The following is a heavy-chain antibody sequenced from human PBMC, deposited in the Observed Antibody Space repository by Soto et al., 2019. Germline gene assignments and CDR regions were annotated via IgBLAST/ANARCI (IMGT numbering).Heavy chain of an antibody. CDR2: INPKSGGT. CDR3: ARGDSTDCSNGVCSFFYNHEMDV. D-gene: IGHD2-8*01. Sequence: QVQLVQSGAEVKKPGASVKVFCKASGYSFTDYHIHWVRQAPGQGLEWLGRINPKSGGTSTAQKFQGWVTMATDTSISTASMELTRLTSDDTAIYYCARGDSTDCSNGVCSFFYNHEMDVWGQGTTVTVSS. J-gene: IGHJ6*02. V-gene: IGHV1-2*04. CDR1: GYSFTDYH.